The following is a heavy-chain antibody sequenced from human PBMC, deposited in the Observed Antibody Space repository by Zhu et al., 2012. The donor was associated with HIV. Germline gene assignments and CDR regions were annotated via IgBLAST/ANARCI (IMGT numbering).Heavy chain of an antibody. D-gene: IGHD6-13*01. Sequence: QVQLQESGPGLVKPSETLSLTCTVSGGSISSHYWSWIRQPPGKGLEWIGCIYYSGSTNYNPSLKSRVTISVDTSKNQFSLKLSSVTAADTAVYYCARGHSSSWYRWADNVVPTPWGQG. V-gene: IGHV4-59*11. CDR1: GGSISSHY. J-gene: IGHJ5*02. CDR2: IYYSGST. CDR3: ARGHSSSWYRWADNVVPTP.